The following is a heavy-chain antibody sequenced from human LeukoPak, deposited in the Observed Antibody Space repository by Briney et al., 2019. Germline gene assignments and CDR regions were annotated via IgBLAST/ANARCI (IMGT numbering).Heavy chain of an antibody. J-gene: IGHJ4*02. CDR3: ARYRSWYSFDY. V-gene: IGHV4-39*01. D-gene: IGHD6-19*01. CDR1: GGSISSSSYY. Sequence: SETLSLTCTVSGGSISSSSYYWGWIRQPPGKGLEWIGSIYYSGSTYYNPSLKSRVTISVDTSKNQFSLKLSSVTAADTAVYYCARYRSWYSFDYWGQGTLVTVSS. CDR2: IYYSGST.